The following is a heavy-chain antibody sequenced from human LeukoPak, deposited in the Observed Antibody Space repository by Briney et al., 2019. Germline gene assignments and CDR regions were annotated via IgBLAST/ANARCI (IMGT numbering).Heavy chain of an antibody. CDR3: ARADLRYFDWLPLN. D-gene: IGHD3-9*01. CDR1: GFTFRSYG. Sequence: GGSLRLSCAASGFTFRSYGMHWARQAPGKGLEWVAVISYDGSNKYYADSVKGRFTISRDNSKNTLYLQMNSLRAEDTAVYYCARADLRYFDWLPLNWGQGTLVTVSS. J-gene: IGHJ4*02. V-gene: IGHV3-30*03. CDR2: ISYDGSNK.